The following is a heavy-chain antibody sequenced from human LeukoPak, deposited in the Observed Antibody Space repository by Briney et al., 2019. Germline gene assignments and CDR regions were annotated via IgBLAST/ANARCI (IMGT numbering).Heavy chain of an antibody. J-gene: IGHJ4*02. CDR3: ARHRAYSSSSPLDY. D-gene: IGHD6-6*01. CDR2: IYYTGST. CDR1: GRSISSLY. Sequence: SETLSLTCSVSGRSISSLYWSWIRQPPGKGLEWIGYIYYTGSTNYNPSLKSRVTMFVDMSKNQFSLRLSSVTAADTAVYYCARHRAYSSSSPLDYWGQGTLVTVSS. V-gene: IGHV4-59*08.